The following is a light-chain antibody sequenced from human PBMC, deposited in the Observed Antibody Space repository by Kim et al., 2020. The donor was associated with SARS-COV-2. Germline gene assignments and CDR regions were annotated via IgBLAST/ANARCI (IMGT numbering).Light chain of an antibody. J-gene: IGKJ1*01. CDR2: GAT. CDR1: QDISSY. CDR3: QQSFRTTWT. V-gene: IGKV1-39*01. Sequence: AYVGDRVTITCRASQDISSYINWYQQKTGTAPKLLMYGATSLQSGVPSRFRGGGSGTEYTLTISSLKPEDFATNYCQQSFRTTWTVGQGTKVDIK.